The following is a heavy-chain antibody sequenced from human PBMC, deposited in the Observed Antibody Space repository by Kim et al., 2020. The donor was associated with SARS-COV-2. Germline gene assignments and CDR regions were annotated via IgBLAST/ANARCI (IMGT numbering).Heavy chain of an antibody. D-gene: IGHD2-15*01. Sequence: GGSLRLSCAASGFTFSGYWMTWVRQAPGKGLEWVANIKQDGSEKYYVDSVRGRFTVSRDNAQNSLYLQMNSLRAEDTAVYYWARDLVDLDIVVVVPDHWGQGTLVTVSS. J-gene: IGHJ4*02. CDR3: ARDLVDLDIVVVVPDH. CDR1: GFTFSGYW. CDR2: IKQDGSEK. V-gene: IGHV3-7*01.